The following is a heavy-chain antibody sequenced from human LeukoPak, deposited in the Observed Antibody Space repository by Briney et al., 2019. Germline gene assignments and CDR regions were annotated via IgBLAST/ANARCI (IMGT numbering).Heavy chain of an antibody. CDR1: GGTFSSCA. J-gene: IGHJ6*03. V-gene: IGHV1-69*05. Sequence: SVKVSCKASGGTFSSCAISRMRQAPGQGLEWMGGIIPIFGTANYAQKFQGRVTITTDESTSTAYMELSSLRSEDTAVYYCARSSEGDYYYYMDVWGKGTTVTVSS. D-gene: IGHD2-2*01. CDR3: ARSSEGDYYYYMDV. CDR2: IIPIFGTA.